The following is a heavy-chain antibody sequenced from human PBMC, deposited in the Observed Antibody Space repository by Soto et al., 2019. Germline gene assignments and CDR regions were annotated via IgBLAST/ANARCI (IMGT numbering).Heavy chain of an antibody. CDR1: GFSLSGYG. CDR2: IWYDGTTK. D-gene: IGHD2-15*01. J-gene: IGHJ6*02. V-gene: IGHV3-33*06. CDR3: AKDSRIVVVVAATHLYYYGMDV. Sequence: PGGSLRLSCEVSGFSLSGYGMHWVRQAPGKGLEWVAVIWYDGTTKNYADSVKGRFTISRDSSKNTVYLQMDSLKVEDTAVYYCAKDSRIVVVVAATHLYYYGMDVWGQGTTVTVSS.